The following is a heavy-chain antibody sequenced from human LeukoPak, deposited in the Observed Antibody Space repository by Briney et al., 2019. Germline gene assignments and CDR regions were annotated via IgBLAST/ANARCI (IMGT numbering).Heavy chain of an antibody. CDR1: GFTFSSQG. CDR2: IRYDGSNR. CDR3: AKVSVVTSVAPDY. Sequence: GGSLRLSCAASGFTFSSQGMHWVRQAPGKGLEWVAFIRYDGSNRYYADSVKGRFTISRDNSKNTLYLQMNSLRVEDTAVYYCAKVSVVTSVAPDYWGQGTLVTVSS. D-gene: IGHD6-19*01. J-gene: IGHJ4*02. V-gene: IGHV3-30*02.